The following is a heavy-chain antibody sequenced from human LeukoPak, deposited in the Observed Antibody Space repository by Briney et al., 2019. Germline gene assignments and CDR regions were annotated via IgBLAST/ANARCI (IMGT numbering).Heavy chain of an antibody. V-gene: IGHV3-53*01. CDR2: IYSGGST. D-gene: IGHD3-22*01. CDR1: GFTVSSNY. Sequence: GGSLRLSCAASGFTVSSNYMSWVRQAPGKGLEWVSVIYSGGSTYYADSVKGRFTISRDNSKNTLYLQMNSLRAEDTAVYYCARETNYDSSGYYYGGDAFDIWGQGTMVTVSS. J-gene: IGHJ3*02. CDR3: ARETNYDSSGYYYGGDAFDI.